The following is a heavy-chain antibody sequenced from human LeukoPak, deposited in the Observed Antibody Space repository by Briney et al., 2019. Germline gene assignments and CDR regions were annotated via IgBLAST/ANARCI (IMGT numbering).Heavy chain of an antibody. Sequence: GGSLRLSCTASGFTFGDYALSWFRRAPGKGLEWVGCIRSKAYGGTTEYAASVKGRFSISRDDSKSIAYLQMNSLKTEDTAVYYCTTGIKTADHWGQGTLVTVSS. J-gene: IGHJ4*02. V-gene: IGHV3-49*03. CDR1: GFTFGDYA. D-gene: IGHD2-15*01. CDR3: TTGIKTADH. CDR2: IRSKAYGGTT.